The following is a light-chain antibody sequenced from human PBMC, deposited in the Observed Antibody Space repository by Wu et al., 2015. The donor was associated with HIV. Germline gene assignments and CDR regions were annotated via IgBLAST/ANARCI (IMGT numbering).Light chain of an antibody. J-gene: IGKJ1*01. CDR1: QDISNY. CDR2: SAS. CDR3: QRYXHTAPWT. V-gene: IGKV1-27*01. Sequence: DIQMTQSPSSLSASVGDRVSITCRASQDISNYLAWFQQKPGKVPRLLIYSASTLQSGVPSRFRGSGSGTDFTLTLSSLQPEDVATYYCQRYXHTAPWTFGQGTKVEI.